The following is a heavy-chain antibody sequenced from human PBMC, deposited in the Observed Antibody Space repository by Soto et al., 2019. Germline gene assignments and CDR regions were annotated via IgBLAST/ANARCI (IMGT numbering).Heavy chain of an antibody. J-gene: IGHJ5*02. D-gene: IGHD1-26*01. CDR3: TRALSGSYAS. Sequence: SQTLSLTCAISGDSVSSKSATWNWIRQSPSRGLEWLGRTYYRSKWSTDYAVSVNNRITINPDTSKNQFSLQLNSVTPEDTAMYYCTRALSGSYASWGQGTLVIVSS. CDR2: TYYRSKWST. CDR1: GDSVSSKSAT. V-gene: IGHV6-1*01.